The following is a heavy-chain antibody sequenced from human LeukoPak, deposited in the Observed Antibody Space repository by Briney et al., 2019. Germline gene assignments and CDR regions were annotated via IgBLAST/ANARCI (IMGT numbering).Heavy chain of an antibody. V-gene: IGHV4-4*07. D-gene: IGHD3-22*01. CDR2: MYTSGST. CDR1: VVSISSYY. J-gene: IGHJ6*02. CDR3: ARESLDYYDSSVLGVYYYYYGMDV. Sequence: SETLSLTCTVSVVSISSYYWSWIRQPAGKGLEWIGRMYTSGSTNYNPSLKSRVTMSVDTSKNQFSLKLSSVTAADTAVYYCARESLDYYDSSVLGVYYYYYGMDVWGQGTTVTVSS.